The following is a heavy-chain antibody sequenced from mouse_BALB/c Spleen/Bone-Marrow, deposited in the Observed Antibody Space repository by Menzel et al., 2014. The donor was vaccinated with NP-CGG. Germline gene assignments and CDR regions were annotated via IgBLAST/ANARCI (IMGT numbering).Heavy chain of an antibody. D-gene: IGHD2-1*01. CDR2: IYPGDGTT. Sequence: LQESGPELVKPGALVKISCKASGYTFTNFDISWVQQRPGQGLEWIGWIYPGDGTTKYTEKFKGKASLTTDKSSSTAYMQLNSLTSDSSAVYFCARWGYFGNAFAYWGQGTLVSVSA. CDR3: ARWGYFGNAFAY. V-gene: IGHV1S56*01. CDR1: GYTFTNFD. J-gene: IGHJ3*01.